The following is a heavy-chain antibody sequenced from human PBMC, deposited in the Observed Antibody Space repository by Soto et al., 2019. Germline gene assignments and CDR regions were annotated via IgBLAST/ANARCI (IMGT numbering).Heavy chain of an antibody. Sequence: QLQLQESGPGLVKPSETLSLTCSVSGGSISSSSYFWGWIRQPPGKGLEWIGRIYYSGRTYYNPCLKSRVTVSVDTSKNQFSQKLSSVTAEDTAVYYCARHPSDFWFDPWGQGTLVTVSS. J-gene: IGHJ5*02. CDR3: ARHPSDFWFDP. D-gene: IGHD2-21*02. CDR1: GGSISSSSYF. CDR2: IYYSGRT. V-gene: IGHV4-39*01.